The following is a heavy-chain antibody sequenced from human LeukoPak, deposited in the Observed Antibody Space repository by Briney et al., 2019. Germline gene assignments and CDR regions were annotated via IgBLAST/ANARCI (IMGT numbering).Heavy chain of an antibody. CDR1: GFPFSSYT. V-gene: IGHV3-30-3*01. D-gene: IGHD3-10*01. J-gene: IGHJ4*02. CDR2: LSYDGSDQ. Sequence: GGSLRLSCAASGFPFSSYTMNWVRQAPGKGLEWVAVLSYDGSDQYYADSVKGRFTIPRDNSKNTLYLQMNSLRAEDTAVYYCARADQLTSYGSGSYYDYWGQGTLVTVSS. CDR3: ARADQLTSYGSGSYYDY.